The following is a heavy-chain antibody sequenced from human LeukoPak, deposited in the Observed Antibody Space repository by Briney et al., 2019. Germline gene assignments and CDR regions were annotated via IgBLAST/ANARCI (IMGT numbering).Heavy chain of an antibody. Sequence: ASVKVSCKASGYTFTCYYMHWGRQAPGQGLEWMGWINPNSGGTNYAQKFQGRVTMTRDTSISTAYMELSRLRSDDTAVYYCARVEGYGDYLYYFDYWGQGTLVTVSS. V-gene: IGHV1-2*02. J-gene: IGHJ4*02. D-gene: IGHD4-17*01. CDR2: INPNSGGT. CDR3: ARVEGYGDYLYYFDY. CDR1: GYTFTCYY.